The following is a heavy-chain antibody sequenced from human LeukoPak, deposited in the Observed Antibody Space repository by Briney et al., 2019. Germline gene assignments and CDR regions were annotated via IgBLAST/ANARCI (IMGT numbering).Heavy chain of an antibody. V-gene: IGHV3-48*03. D-gene: IGHD2-2*01. J-gene: IGHJ4*02. CDR1: GFTFSSYE. Sequence: GGSLRLSCAASGFTFSSYEMNWVRQAPGKGLEWVSYISSSGSTIYYADSVKGRFTISRDNAKNSLYLQMNSLRAEDTAVYYCARDNAPSSTPPLDFDYWGQGTLVTVSS. CDR3: ARDNAPSSTPPLDFDY. CDR2: ISSSGSTI.